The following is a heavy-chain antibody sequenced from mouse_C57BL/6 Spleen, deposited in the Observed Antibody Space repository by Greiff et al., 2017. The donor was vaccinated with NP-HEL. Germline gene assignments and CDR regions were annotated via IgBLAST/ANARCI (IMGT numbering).Heavy chain of an antibody. CDR1: GFTFSSYA. J-gene: IGHJ4*01. CDR3: TRVKYGYSNAMDY. CDR2: ISSGGDYI. Sequence: EVQVVESGEGLVKPGGSLKLSCAASGFTFSSYAMPWVRQTPEKRLEWVAYISSGGDYINYADTVKGRFTISRDNARNTLYLQMSSLKSEDTAMYYCTRVKYGYSNAMDYWGQGTSVTVSS. V-gene: IGHV5-9-1*02. D-gene: IGHD2-2*01.